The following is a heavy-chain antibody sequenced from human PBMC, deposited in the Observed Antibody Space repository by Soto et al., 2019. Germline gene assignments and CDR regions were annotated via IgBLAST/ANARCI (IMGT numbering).Heavy chain of an antibody. D-gene: IGHD3-10*02. J-gene: IGHJ5*02. V-gene: IGHV4-59*01. Sequence: PSETLSLTCTVYGGSISSYYWTWIRQPPGKGLEWIGYIYYSGSTNYNPSLKSRVTISVDTSKNQSSLKRSSVTAADTAGYYCTWSLFGCGILXDPCGPGTLVTVSS. CDR3: TWSLFGCGILXDP. CDR1: GGSISSYY. CDR2: IYYSGST.